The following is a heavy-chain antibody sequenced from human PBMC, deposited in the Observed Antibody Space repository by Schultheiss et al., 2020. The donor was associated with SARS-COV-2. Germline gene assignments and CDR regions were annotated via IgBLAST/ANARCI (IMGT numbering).Heavy chain of an antibody. J-gene: IGHJ4*02. D-gene: IGHD4-23*01. CDR2: ISSSSSYI. V-gene: IGHV3-21*01. Sequence: GESLKISCAASGFTFSSYSMNWVRQAPGKGLEWVSSISSSSSYIYYADSVKGRFTISRDNAKNSLYLQMNSLRAEDTAVYYCARASTVVTPRALDYWGQGTLVTVSS. CDR3: ARASTVVTPRALDY. CDR1: GFTFSSYS.